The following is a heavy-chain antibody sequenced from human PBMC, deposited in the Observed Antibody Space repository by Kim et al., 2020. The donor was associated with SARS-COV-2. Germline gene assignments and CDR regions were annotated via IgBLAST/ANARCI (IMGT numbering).Heavy chain of an antibody. CDR2: ITWNSGSI. J-gene: IGHJ6*03. V-gene: IGHV3-9*01. CDR1: GFSFGDYA. D-gene: IGHD3-10*01. Sequence: GGSLRLSCAASGFSFGDYAMHWVRQAPGKGLEWVSGITWNSGSIGYADSVKGRFTISRDNTKNSLYLQMHSLRTEDTALYYCAKDPLTYLSYMDVWGKGT. CDR3: AKDPLTYLSYMDV.